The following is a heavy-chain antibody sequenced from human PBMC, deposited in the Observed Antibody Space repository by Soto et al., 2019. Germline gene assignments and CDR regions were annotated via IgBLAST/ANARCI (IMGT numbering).Heavy chain of an antibody. D-gene: IGHD2-2*01. CDR3: ARVAYCISTSCRKYIWFDP. J-gene: IGHJ5*02. V-gene: IGHV1-18*01. CDR2: ISAYNGNT. CDR1: GYTFTSYG. Sequence: QVQLVQSGAEVKKPGASVKVSCKASGYTFTSYGISWVRQAPGQGLEWMGWISAYNGNTNYAQKLQGRVTMTTDTSTSTAYMELRSLRSDDTAVYYCARVAYCISTSCRKYIWFDPWGQGTLVTVSS.